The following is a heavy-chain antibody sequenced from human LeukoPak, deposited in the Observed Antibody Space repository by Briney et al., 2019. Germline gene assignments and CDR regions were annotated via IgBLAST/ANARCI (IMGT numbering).Heavy chain of an antibody. CDR1: GGSFSGYY. CDR3: ARADYGGNSGDAFDI. CDR2: INHSGST. V-gene: IGHV4-34*01. Sequence: NASETLSLTCAVYGGSFSGYYWSWIRQPPGKGLEWIGEINHSGSTNYNPSLKSRVTISVDTSKNQFSLKLSSVTAADTAVYYCARADYGGNSGDAFDIWGQGTMVTVSS. J-gene: IGHJ3*02. D-gene: IGHD4-23*01.